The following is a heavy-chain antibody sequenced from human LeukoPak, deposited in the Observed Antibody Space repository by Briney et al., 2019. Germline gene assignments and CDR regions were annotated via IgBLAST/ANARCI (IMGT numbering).Heavy chain of an antibody. CDR3: AKDPAVGLNFDY. Sequence: RSGGSLRLSCAASGFTFSTYGMPWVRQAPGKGLEWVSAISGSGGSTYYADSVKGRFTISRDNSKNTLYLQMNSLRAEDTAVYYCAKDPAVGLNFDYWGQGTLVTVSS. J-gene: IGHJ4*02. V-gene: IGHV3-23*01. CDR1: GFTFSTYG. D-gene: IGHD6-19*01. CDR2: ISGSGGST.